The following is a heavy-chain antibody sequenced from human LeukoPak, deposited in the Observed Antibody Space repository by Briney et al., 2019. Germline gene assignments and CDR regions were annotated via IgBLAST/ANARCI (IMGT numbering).Heavy chain of an antibody. J-gene: IGHJ4*02. D-gene: IGHD2-2*01. CDR3: ARLYQAQYQLLGADY. CDR2: INPNSGGT. CDR1: GYTFTGYY. Sequence: GASVKVSCKASGYTFTGYYMHWLRQAPGQGLEWMGWINPNSGGTNYAQKFQGRVTMTRDTSISTAYMELSRLRSDDTAVYYCARLYQAQYQLLGADYWGQGTLVTVSS. V-gene: IGHV1-2*02.